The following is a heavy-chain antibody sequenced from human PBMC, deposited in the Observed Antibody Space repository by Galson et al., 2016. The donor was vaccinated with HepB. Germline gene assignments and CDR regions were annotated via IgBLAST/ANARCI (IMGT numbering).Heavy chain of an antibody. V-gene: IGHV1-2*04. CDR3: AREMGSSWFYDS. J-gene: IGHJ4*02. Sequence: SVKVSCKASGYTFTGYYMHWVRQAPGQGLEWMGWINPDTGGTHYAQKFQGWVTMTRDTSITTAYMELSRLRSDDTAVYYCAREMGSSWFYDSWGQGTLVTVSS. D-gene: IGHD6-13*01. CDR1: GYTFTGYY. CDR2: INPDTGGT.